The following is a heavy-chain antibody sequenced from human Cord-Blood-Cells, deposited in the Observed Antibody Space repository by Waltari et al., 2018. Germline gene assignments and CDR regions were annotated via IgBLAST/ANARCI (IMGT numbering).Heavy chain of an antibody. J-gene: IGHJ4*02. CDR1: GGSISSGSYY. CDR3: ARHLDEWELGY. CDR2: IYYSGST. Sequence: QLQLQESGPGLVKPSETLSLTCTVSGGSISSGSYYWGWIRKPPGKGREWFGSIYYSGSTYNNPSLTSRVPISVYTSKNQVSLKLSSVTAADAAVYYCARHLDEWELGYWGQGTLVTVSS. D-gene: IGHD1-26*01. V-gene: IGHV4-39*01.